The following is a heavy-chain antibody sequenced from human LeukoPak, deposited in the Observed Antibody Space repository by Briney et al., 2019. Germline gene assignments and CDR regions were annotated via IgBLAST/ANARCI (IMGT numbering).Heavy chain of an antibody. CDR2: VYYSGST. CDR1: GGSISTYY. J-gene: IGHJ3*02. Sequence: SETLSLTCTVSGGSISTYYWSWIRQPPGKGLEWIGYVYYSGSTNYNPSLKSRVTISADTSKNQFSLRLRSVTAADTAVYYCARGLNNRKSGRRFDVFEIWGQGTMVTVSS. V-gene: IGHV4-59*01. D-gene: IGHD1-14*01. CDR3: ARGLNNRKSGRRFDVFEI.